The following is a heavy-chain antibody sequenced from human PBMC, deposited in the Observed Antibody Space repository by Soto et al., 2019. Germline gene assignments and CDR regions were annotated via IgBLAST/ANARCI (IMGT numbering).Heavy chain of an antibody. CDR1: GGSISSGDYY. CDR3: ARDQGSQGAISPGWSAFEI. J-gene: IGHJ3*02. V-gene: IGHV4-30-4*02. Sequence: SETLSLTCTVSGGSISSGDYYWSWIRQPPGKGLEWIGYIYYSGSTYYNPSLKSRVTISVDTSKNQFSLKLSSVTAADTAVYYCARDQGSQGAISPGWSAFEIWGQGTMVTVSS. CDR2: IYYSGST. D-gene: IGHD3-10*01.